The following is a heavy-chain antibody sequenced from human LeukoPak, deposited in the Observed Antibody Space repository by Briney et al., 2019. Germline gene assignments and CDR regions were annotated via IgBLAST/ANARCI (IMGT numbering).Heavy chain of an antibody. CDR3: ARGMGIGDY. D-gene: IGHD7-27*01. CDR2: IRYDGSNK. J-gene: IGHJ4*02. V-gene: IGHV3-30*02. Sequence: PGGSLRLSCAASGFTFSSYGMRWVRQAPGKGLEWVAFIRYDGSNKYYADSVKGRFTISRDNSKNTLCLQMNSLRAEDTAVYYCARGMGIGDYWGQGTLVTVSS. CDR1: GFTFSSYG.